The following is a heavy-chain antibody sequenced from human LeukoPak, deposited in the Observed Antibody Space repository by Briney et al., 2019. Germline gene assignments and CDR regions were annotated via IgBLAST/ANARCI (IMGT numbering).Heavy chain of an antibody. CDR1: GYSFTNHW. CDR3: AKIHSSSSYGNFDY. CDR2: IYPGDSDT. V-gene: IGHV5-51*01. D-gene: IGHD6-13*01. Sequence: GESLKISCKGSGYSFTNHWIGWVRQMPGKGLEWMGIIYPGDSDTRYSPSFQGQVTISADKSISTAYLQWSSLKASDTAMYYCAKIHSSSSYGNFDYWGQGTLVTVSS. J-gene: IGHJ4*02.